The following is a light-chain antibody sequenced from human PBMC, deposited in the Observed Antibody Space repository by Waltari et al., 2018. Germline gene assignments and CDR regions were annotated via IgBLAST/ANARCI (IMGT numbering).Light chain of an antibody. Sequence: QSALTQPRPVSGSPGQSVTISCTGTRGDVGDYNVVSWYQEPPGKAPRLTIYDVSERPSGVPDRFSASKSGNTASLTISGLQAEDEGSYHCCSRAGSSVVFGGGTKLTVL. CDR3: CSRAGSSVV. V-gene: IGLV2-11*01. CDR1: RGDVGDYNV. CDR2: DVS. J-gene: IGLJ2*01.